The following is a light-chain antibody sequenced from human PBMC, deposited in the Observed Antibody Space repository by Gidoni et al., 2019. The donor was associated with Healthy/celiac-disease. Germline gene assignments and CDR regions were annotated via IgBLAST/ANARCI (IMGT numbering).Light chain of an antibody. Sequence: DIQMTQSPSTLSASVGDKVTITCRASQSISNWLAWFQQKPGKAPKLLIYKASGLQSGVPSRFSGSGSGTEFTLTINSLQPDDFATYYCQQYNSYSPITFGQXTRLEIK. CDR3: QQYNSYSPIT. J-gene: IGKJ5*01. CDR1: QSISNW. CDR2: KAS. V-gene: IGKV1-5*03.